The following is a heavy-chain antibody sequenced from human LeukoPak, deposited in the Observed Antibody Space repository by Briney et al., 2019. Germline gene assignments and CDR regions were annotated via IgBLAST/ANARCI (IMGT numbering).Heavy chain of an antibody. V-gene: IGHV3-30*02. CDR1: GFPFSSHG. D-gene: IGHD7-27*01. Sequence: GGSLRLSCAASGFPFSSHGLHWVRQARAKGLEGVAVIWYDGSDKYYADSVKGRFTISRDNSKNTLYLQMNSLRAEDTAVYYCAKPINWGGLDCWGPGTLVTVSS. CDR3: AKPINWGGLDC. J-gene: IGHJ4*02. CDR2: IWYDGSDK.